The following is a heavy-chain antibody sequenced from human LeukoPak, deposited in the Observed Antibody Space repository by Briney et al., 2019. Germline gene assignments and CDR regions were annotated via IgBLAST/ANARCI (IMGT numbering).Heavy chain of an antibody. J-gene: IGHJ5*02. CDR1: GYTFTGYY. CDR2: INPNSGGT. V-gene: IGHV1-2*02. CDR3: ARYTPRFQFDP. D-gene: IGHD2-2*02. Sequence: ASVKVSCKAYGYTFTGYYMHWVRQAPGQGLGWMGWINPNSGGTNYAQKFQGRVTMTRDTSISTAYMELSRLRSDDTAVYYCARYTPRFQFDPWGQGTLVTVSS.